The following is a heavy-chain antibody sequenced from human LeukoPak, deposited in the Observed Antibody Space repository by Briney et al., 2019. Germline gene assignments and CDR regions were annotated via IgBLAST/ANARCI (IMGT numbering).Heavy chain of an antibody. Sequence: ASVKVSCKASGGTFSSYAISWVRQAPGQGLEWMGGIIPIFGTANYAQKFQGRVTITADESTSTAYMELSSLRSEDTAVYYCGRAGASIDVAPITNTDTAMADYYYYYGMDVWAQGTTATVSS. CDR2: IIPIFGTA. D-gene: IGHD5-18*01. V-gene: IGHV1-69*01. CDR1: GGTFSSYA. CDR3: GRAGASIDVAPITNTDTAMADYYYYYGMDV. J-gene: IGHJ6*02.